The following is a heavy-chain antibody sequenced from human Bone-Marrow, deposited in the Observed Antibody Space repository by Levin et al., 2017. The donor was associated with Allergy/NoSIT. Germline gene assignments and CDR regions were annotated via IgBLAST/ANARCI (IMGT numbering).Heavy chain of an antibody. D-gene: IGHD1-26*01. CDR3: ARAPPGTSHVIEEITASIGEHYLDR. CDR1: GYDFSDYA. CDR2: INTHTGNP. Sequence: ASVKVSCKASGYDFSDYAMNWVRQAPGQGLEWMGWINTHTGNPTYAQGFTGRFVFSLDTSVNTAYLQISSLQSEDTAVYYCARAPPGTSHVIEEITASIGEHYLDRGGQGTLVTVSS. J-gene: IGHJ4*02. V-gene: IGHV7-4-1*02.